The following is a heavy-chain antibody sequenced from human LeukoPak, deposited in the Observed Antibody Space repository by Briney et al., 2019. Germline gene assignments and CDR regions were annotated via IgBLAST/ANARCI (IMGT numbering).Heavy chain of an antibody. V-gene: IGHV4-38-2*02. Sequence: PSETLSLTCTVSGYSISSGYYWGWIRQPPGKGLEWIGSIYHSGSTYYNQSLKSRVTISVDTSNNQFSLKLSFVTAADTAMYYCARHPAGDGWYYYYYYMDVWGKGTTVTISS. CDR2: IYHSGST. D-gene: IGHD5-24*01. J-gene: IGHJ6*03. CDR1: GYSISSGYY. CDR3: ARHPAGDGWYYYYYYMDV.